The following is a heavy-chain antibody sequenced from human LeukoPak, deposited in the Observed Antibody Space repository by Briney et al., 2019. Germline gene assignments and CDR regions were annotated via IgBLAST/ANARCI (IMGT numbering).Heavy chain of an antibody. D-gene: IGHD6-13*01. CDR2: IKQDGSEK. V-gene: IGHV3-7*05. CDR1: GFTSSSYW. CDR3: ARRGTSCSWDHFDS. J-gene: IGHJ4*02. Sequence: GGSLRLSCAVSGFTSSSYWMTPVRQAPGKGLEWVAKIKQDGSEKYYVDSVKGRFTISRDNARNSVYLQMNSLGAEDTAAYYCARRGTSCSWDHFDSSVQGTLVTVSS.